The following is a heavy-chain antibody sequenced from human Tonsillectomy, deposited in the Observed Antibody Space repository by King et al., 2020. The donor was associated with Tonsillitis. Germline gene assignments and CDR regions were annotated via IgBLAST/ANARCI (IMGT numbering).Heavy chain of an antibody. D-gene: IGHD3-3*02. CDR1: GYTFTSYY. V-gene: IGHV1-46*01. CDR3: ARVLKLGTDFDY. Sequence: VQLVESGAEVKKPGASVKVSCKASGYTFTSYYMHWVRQAPGQGLEWMGIINPSGGSTSYAQKFQGRVTMTRVTSTSTVYMELSSLRSEDTAVYYCARVLKLGTDFDYWGQGTLVTVSS. J-gene: IGHJ4*02. CDR2: INPSGGST.